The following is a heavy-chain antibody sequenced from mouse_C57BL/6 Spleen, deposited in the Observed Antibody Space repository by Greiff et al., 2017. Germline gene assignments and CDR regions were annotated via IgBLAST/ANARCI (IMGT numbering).Heavy chain of an antibody. CDR2: ISSGSSTI. CDR1: GFTFSDYG. Sequence: EVKLVESGEGLVKPGGSLKLSCAASGFTFSDYGMHWVRQAPEKGLEWVAYISSGSSTIYYADTVKGRFTISRDNAKNTLFLQMTSLRSEDTAMYYCARSNWDWYFDVWGTGTTVTVSS. D-gene: IGHD4-1*01. V-gene: IGHV5-17*01. J-gene: IGHJ1*03. CDR3: ARSNWDWYFDV.